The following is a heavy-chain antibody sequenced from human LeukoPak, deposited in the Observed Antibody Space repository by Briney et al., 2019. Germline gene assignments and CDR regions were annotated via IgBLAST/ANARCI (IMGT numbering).Heavy chain of an antibody. J-gene: IGHJ4*02. CDR2: IHLNGSDH. Sequence: GRSLRLSCAAPAFTFTKYWMTWVRQAPGKGPEWVANIHLNGSDHFYVDSVKGRFTISRDNAKNSLSLQMNSLGAEDTAVYYCAREPNSFDYGGQGTLVTVSS. CDR1: AFTFTKYW. CDR3: AREPNSFDY. V-gene: IGHV3-7*01.